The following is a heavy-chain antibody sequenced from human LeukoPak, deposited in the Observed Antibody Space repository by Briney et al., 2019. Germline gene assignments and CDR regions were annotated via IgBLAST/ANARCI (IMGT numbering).Heavy chain of an antibody. J-gene: IGHJ4*02. D-gene: IGHD6-13*01. CDR1: RASISDNY. CDR2: THTSGDT. Sequence: PSETLSLTCTVSRASISDNYWSWSRQPAGKALEWIGRTHTSGDTNYNPSLKSRASVSVDTSKNQFYLSLRYVTAADTAVYCTIGGASGSLAHWGPGTLVTVSS. CDR3: IGGASGSLAH. V-gene: IGHV4-4*07.